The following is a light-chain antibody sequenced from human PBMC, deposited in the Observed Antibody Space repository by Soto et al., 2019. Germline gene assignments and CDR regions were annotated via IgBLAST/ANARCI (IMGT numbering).Light chain of an antibody. Sequence: QAVVTQEPSCSVSPGGTVTRTCGLSSGSVSTSYYPSWYQQTPGQAPRTLIYSTNTRSSGVPDRFSGSILGNKSALTITGVQADDESDYYCVLYMGSVVFGGGTKLTVL. V-gene: IGLV8-61*01. CDR2: STN. CDR1: SGSVSTSYY. J-gene: IGLJ2*01. CDR3: VLYMGSVV.